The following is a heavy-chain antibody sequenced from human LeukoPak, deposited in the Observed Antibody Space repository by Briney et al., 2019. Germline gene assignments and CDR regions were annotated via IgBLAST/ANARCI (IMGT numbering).Heavy chain of an antibody. D-gene: IGHD6-19*01. CDR2: ITYSSSSI. CDR1: GFSFRSYN. V-gene: IGHV3-21*01. Sequence: PGGSLRLSCAASGFSFRSYNMNWVRQAPGKGLEWVSSITYSSSSIYYAESVRGRFTISRDDAKNSVYLQMNSLRAEDTAVYYCARVPGIAVAAHFDYWGQGTLVTVSS. J-gene: IGHJ4*02. CDR3: ARVPGIAVAAHFDY.